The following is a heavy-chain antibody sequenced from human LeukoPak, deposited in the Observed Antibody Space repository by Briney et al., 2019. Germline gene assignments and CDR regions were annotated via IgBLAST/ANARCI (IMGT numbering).Heavy chain of an antibody. D-gene: IGHD5-12*01. J-gene: IGHJ4*02. CDR1: GFTFSSYW. V-gene: IGHV3-7*01. Sequence: GGSLRLSCAVSGFTFSSYWMSWVRQAPGKGLEWVANIKQDGSEKNYVDSVKGRFTISRDNAENSLYLQMNSLRAEDTVVYYCARGGGSFDYWGQGTLVTVSS. CDR2: IKQDGSEK. CDR3: ARGGGSFDY.